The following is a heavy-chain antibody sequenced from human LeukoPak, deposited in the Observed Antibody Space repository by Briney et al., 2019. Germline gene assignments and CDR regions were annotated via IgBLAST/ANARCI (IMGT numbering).Heavy chain of an antibody. J-gene: IGHJ6*03. CDR1: GYTFTGYY. CDR2: INPNSGGT. CDR3: AREPRGYCSGGSCYAAAYYYYYMDV. V-gene: IGHV1-2*02. Sequence: ASVKVSCKASGYTFTGYYMHWVRQAPGQGLEWMGWINPNSGGTNYAQKFQGRVTMTRDTSISTAYMELSRLRSDDTAVYYCAREPRGYCSGGSCYAAAYYYYYMDVWGKGTTVTISS. D-gene: IGHD2-15*01.